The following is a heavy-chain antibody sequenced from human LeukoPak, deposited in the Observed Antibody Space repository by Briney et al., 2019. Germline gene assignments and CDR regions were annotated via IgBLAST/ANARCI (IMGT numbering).Heavy chain of an antibody. J-gene: IGHJ4*02. V-gene: IGHV4-59*12. Sequence: SETLSLTCTVSGGSISSYYWSWIRQPPGKGLERIGYIYSSGSNNYHPSLKSRVTISVDTSKNQSSLKLSAVTAADTALYYCARGGYYDFWSGYYSESSFDYWGQGTLVTVSS. CDR2: IYSSGSN. CDR3: ARGGYYDFWSGYYSESSFDY. D-gene: IGHD3-3*01. CDR1: GGSISSYY.